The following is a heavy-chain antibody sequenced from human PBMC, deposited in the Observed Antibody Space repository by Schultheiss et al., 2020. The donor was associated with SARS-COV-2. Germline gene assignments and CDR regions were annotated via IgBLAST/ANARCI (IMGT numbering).Heavy chain of an antibody. V-gene: IGHV4-59*12. D-gene: IGHD1-26*01. CDR1: GGSISSYY. Sequence: SETLSLTCTVSGGSISSYYWSWIRQPPGKGLEWIGYIYYSGSTNYNPSLKSRVTISVDTSKNQFSLKLSSVTAADTAVYYCARDEWPAGATVFDYWGQGTLVTVSS. CDR3: ARDEWPAGATVFDY. J-gene: IGHJ4*02. CDR2: IYYSGST.